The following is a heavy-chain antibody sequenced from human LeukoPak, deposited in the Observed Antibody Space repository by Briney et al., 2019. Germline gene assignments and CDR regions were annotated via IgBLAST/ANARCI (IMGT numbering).Heavy chain of an antibody. CDR2: ISDDGSNK. D-gene: IGHD6-13*01. V-gene: IGHV3-30-3*01. Sequence: GGSLRLSCAASRFTFTSYAMHWVRQAPGKGLEWVAVISDDGSNKYNADSVKGRFTISRDNSKNTLYLQMNSLRADDTAVYYCARAGYGSSWGGYAFDIWGQGTMVTVSS. CDR3: ARAGYGSSWGGYAFDI. J-gene: IGHJ3*02. CDR1: RFTFTSYA.